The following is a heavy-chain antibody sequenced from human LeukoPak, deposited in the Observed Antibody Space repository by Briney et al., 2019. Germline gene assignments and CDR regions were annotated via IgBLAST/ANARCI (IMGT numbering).Heavy chain of an antibody. CDR2: INSDGSST. CDR3: ARVGYSSGWYHFDY. V-gene: IGHV3-74*01. D-gene: IGHD6-13*01. J-gene: IGHJ4*02. CDR1: GFTFSRYW. Sequence: PGGSLRLFCAASGFTFSRYWMHWVRQAPGKGLVWVSRINSDGSSTSYADSVKGRFTISRDNAKNTLYLQMNSLRAEDAAAYYCARVGYSSGWYHFDYWGQGTLVTVSS.